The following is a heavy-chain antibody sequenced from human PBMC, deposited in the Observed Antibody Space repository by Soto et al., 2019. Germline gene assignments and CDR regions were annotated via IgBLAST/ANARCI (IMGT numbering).Heavy chain of an antibody. CDR2: IYYSGST. CDR1: GGSISSSSYY. J-gene: IGHJ5*02. V-gene: IGHV4-39*01. D-gene: IGHD3-10*01. Sequence: SETLSLTCTVSGGSISSSSYYWGWIRQPPGKGLEWIGSIYYSGSTYYNPSLKSRVTISVDTSKNQFSLKLSSVTAADTAVYYCASYLWFGELQRFDPWGQGTLVTVSS. CDR3: ASYLWFGELQRFDP.